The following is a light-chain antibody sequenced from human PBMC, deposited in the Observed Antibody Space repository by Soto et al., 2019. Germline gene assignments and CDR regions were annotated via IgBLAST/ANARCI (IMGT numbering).Light chain of an antibody. CDR1: QGISTN. V-gene: IGKV1-16*01. CDR3: QQYKTYWT. CDR2: AAS. J-gene: IGKJ1*01. Sequence: DIQMTQSPSSVSASVGDRVTITCRASQGISTNLAWYQQKPGKAPKLLIYAASSLQTGVPPRFSGSGSGTDFTLTISGLQPDDFATYYCQQYKTYWTFGPGTKVDIK.